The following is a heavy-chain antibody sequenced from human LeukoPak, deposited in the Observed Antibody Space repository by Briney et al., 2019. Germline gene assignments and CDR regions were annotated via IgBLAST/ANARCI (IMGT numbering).Heavy chain of an antibody. V-gene: IGHV3-53*05. CDR1: GFTVSNNY. CDR3: ANEGD. J-gene: IGHJ4*02. CDR2: IYTAGET. Sequence: PGGSLRLSCIVSGFTVSNNYMSWVRQAPGKGLEWVSVIYTAGETYYADSVKGRFTISRDISKNTVYLQMNSLRADDTAMYYCANEGDWGQGTPVTVSS. D-gene: IGHD3-16*01.